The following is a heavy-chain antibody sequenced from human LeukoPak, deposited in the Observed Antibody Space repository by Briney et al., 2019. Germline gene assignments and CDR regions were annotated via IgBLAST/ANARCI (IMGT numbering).Heavy chain of an antibody. CDR1: GFTFSSYW. D-gene: IGHD2-2*01. J-gene: IGHJ4*02. CDR3: AGATCTSTSCYFNR. Sequence: GGSLRLSCAASGFTFSSYWMSWVRQAPGKGLEWVANIKQDESEKYYVDSVKGRFTISRDNAKNSLYLQMNSLRAEDTAVYYCAGATCTSTSCYFNRWGQGTLVTVSS. CDR2: IKQDESEK. V-gene: IGHV3-7*01.